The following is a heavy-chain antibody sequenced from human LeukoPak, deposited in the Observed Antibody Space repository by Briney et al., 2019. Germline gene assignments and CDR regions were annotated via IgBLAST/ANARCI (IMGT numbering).Heavy chain of an antibody. D-gene: IGHD4-17*01. Sequence: PSETLSLTCAVYGGSFSGYYWSWIRQPPGKGLEWIGEINHSGSTYYNPSLKSRVTISVDTSKNQFSLKLSSVTAADTAVYYCARVVGTVTTYFDYWGQGTLVTVSS. CDR3: ARVVGTVTTYFDY. V-gene: IGHV4-34*01. J-gene: IGHJ4*02. CDR1: GGSFSGYY. CDR2: INHSGST.